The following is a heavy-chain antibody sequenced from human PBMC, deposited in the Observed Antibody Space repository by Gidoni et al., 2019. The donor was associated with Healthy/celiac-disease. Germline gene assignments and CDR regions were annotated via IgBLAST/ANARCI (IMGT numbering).Heavy chain of an antibody. CDR3: ARIAVAGTGCNWFDP. D-gene: IGHD6-19*01. V-gene: IGHV4-38-2*01. J-gene: IGHJ5*02. CDR2: IYHSGST. Sequence: QVQLQESGPGLVKPSETLSLTCAVSAYSISSGYYWGWIRQPPGKGLEWIGSIYHSGSTYYNPSLKSRVTISVDTSKNQFSLKLSSVTAADTAVYYCARIAVAGTGCNWFDPWGQGTLVTVSS. CDR1: AYSISSGYY.